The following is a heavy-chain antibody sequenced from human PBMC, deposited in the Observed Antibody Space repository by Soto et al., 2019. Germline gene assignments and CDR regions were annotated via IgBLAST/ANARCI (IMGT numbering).Heavy chain of an antibody. CDR1: GGSFSSSA. CDR2: IIPMYGTT. V-gene: IGHV1-69*13. Sequence: SVKVSRKSSGGSFSSSAITWVRQAPGQGLEWMGRIIPMYGTTFYAQTFQGRVTITADESTSTVYMHLSSLKSEDTASYFCATSVGAIGYRFFNMDVWGQGTTVTVSS. J-gene: IGHJ6*02. CDR3: ATSVGAIGYRFFNMDV. D-gene: IGHD5-12*01.